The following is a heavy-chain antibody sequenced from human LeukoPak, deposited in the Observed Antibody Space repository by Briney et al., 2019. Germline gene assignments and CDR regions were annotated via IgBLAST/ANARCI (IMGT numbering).Heavy chain of an antibody. CDR1: GFTFSSYA. V-gene: IGHV3-23*01. CDR2: ISGSGGST. Sequence: GGSLRLSCAASGFTFSSYAMSWVRQAPGKGLEWVSAISGSGGSTYYADSVKGRFTISRDNSKNTLCLQMNSLRAEDTAVYYCAKEFYDYVWGSYEEYWGQGTLVTVSS. CDR3: AKEFYDYVWGSYEEY. D-gene: IGHD3-16*01. J-gene: IGHJ4*02.